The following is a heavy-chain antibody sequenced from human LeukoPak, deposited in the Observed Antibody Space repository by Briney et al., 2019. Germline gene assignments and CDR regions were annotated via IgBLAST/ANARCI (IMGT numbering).Heavy chain of an antibody. V-gene: IGHV4-34*01. CDR1: GFTFSSYS. J-gene: IGHJ4*02. CDR2: INHSGST. Sequence: GSLRLSCAASGFTFSSYSMNWVRQPPGKGLEWIGEINHSGSTNYNPSLKSRVTISVDTSKNQFSLKLSSVTAADTAVYYCARGPMSYYFDYWGQGTLVTVSS. CDR3: ARGPMSYYFDY.